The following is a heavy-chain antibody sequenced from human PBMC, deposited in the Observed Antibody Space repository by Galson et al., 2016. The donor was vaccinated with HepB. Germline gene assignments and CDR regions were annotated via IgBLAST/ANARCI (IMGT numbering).Heavy chain of an antibody. J-gene: IGHJ4*02. D-gene: IGHD6-6*01. V-gene: IGHV3-30-3*01. Sequence: SLRLSCAASGFTLSDYAMHWVRRAPGKGLEWVAFISSDANKSVRGRFTVSRDNPKNTIFLEMKSLRPEDTAVYYCVRVAIREDSNSLKYWGQGTLVTV. CDR2: ISSDANK. CDR1: GFTLSDYA. CDR3: VRVAIREDSNSLKY.